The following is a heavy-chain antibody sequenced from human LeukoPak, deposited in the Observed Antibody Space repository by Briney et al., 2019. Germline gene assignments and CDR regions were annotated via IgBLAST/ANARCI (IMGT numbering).Heavy chain of an antibody. CDR2: IRSKAYGGTT. V-gene: IGHV3-49*03. D-gene: IGHD6-13*01. J-gene: IGHJ5*02. CDR3: TRDTGGYSSSWYVGYNWFDP. Sequence: GGSLRLSCTASGFTFSDYAMSWFRQAPGKGLEWVGFIRSKAYGGTTEYAASVKGRFTISRDDSKSIAYLQMNSLKTEDTAVYYCTRDTGGYSSSWYVGYNWFDPWGQGTLVTVSS. CDR1: GFTFSDYA.